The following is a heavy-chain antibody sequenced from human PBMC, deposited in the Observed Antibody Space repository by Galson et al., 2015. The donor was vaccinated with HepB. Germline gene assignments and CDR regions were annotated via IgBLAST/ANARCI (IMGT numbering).Heavy chain of an antibody. V-gene: IGHV4-4*07. CDR2: IYTSGST. J-gene: IGHJ4*02. CDR3: ARGASRYDFWSGYRYYFDY. Sequence: LSLTCTVSGGSISSYYWSWIRQPAGKGLEWIGRIYTSGSTNYNPSLKSRVTMSVDTSKNQFSLKLSSVTAADTAVYYCARGASRYDFWSGYRYYFDYWGQGTLVTVSS. D-gene: IGHD3-3*01. CDR1: GGSISSYY.